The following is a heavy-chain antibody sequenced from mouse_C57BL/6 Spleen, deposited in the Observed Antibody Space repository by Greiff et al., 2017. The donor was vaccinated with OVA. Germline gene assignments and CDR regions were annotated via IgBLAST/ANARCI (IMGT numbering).Heavy chain of an antibody. CDR2: INPNNGGT. CDR3: ARRGAYYSNYRYYFDY. D-gene: IGHD2-5*01. Sequence: EVQLQQSGPELVKPGASVKISCKASGYTFTDYYMNWVKQSHGKSLEWIGDINPNNGGTSYNQKFKGKATLTVDKSSSTADMELRSLTSEDSAVYYCARRGAYYSNYRYYFDYWGQGTTLTVSS. CDR1: GYTFTDYY. J-gene: IGHJ2*01. V-gene: IGHV1-26*01.